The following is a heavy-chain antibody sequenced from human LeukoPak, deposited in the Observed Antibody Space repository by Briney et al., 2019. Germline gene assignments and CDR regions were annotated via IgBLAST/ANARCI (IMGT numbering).Heavy chain of an antibody. J-gene: IGHJ4*02. Sequence: ASVKVSCKASGYTFTSYGISWVRQAPGQGLEWMGWISAYNGNTNYAQKFQGRVTMTTDTSTSTAYMELRSLRSDDTAVYYCARFNWNYGLYYFDYWGQGTLVTVSS. CDR3: ARFNWNYGLYYFDY. CDR1: GYTFTSYG. CDR2: ISAYNGNT. V-gene: IGHV1-18*01. D-gene: IGHD1-7*01.